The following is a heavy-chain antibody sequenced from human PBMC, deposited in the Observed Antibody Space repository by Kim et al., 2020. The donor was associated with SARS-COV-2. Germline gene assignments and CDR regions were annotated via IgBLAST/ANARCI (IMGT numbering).Heavy chain of an antibody. J-gene: IGHJ4*02. V-gene: IGHV3-9*01. D-gene: IGHD1-1*01. CDR2: I. Sequence: IGQADSVKGRFTLSRDNAQNSLYLQMNRLRTEDTAVYYCAKGGTVQDFDNWGRVTVVTVSS. CDR3: AKGGTVQDFDN.